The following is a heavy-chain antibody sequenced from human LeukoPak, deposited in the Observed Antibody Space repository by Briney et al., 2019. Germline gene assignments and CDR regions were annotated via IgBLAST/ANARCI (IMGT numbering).Heavy chain of an antibody. CDR3: ARNGGRCGVCFFDY. V-gene: IGHV4-39*07. CDR1: GGSISSSSYY. CDR2: IYYSGST. Sequence: SETLSLTCTVSGGSISSSSYYWGWIRQPPGKGLEWIGSIYYSGSTYYNPSLKSRVTISVDTSKNQFSLKLSSVTAADTAVYYCARNGGRCGVCFFDYWGQGTLVTVSS. D-gene: IGHD2-8*01. J-gene: IGHJ4*02.